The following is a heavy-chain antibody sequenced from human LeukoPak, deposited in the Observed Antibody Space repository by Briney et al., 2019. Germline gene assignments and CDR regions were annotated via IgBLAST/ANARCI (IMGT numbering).Heavy chain of an antibody. J-gene: IGHJ3*02. Sequence: GSLRLSCAASGFNFSSHWMSWVRQAPGKGLEWVANIGQDGTEKNYVDSVKGRFTISRDNAKNSLYLQMSSLRAEDTAVCHCARGYCSGTSCFGAFDMWGQGTMVPVSS. CDR1: GFNFSSHW. CDR2: IGQDGTEK. D-gene: IGHD2-2*01. CDR3: ARGYCSGTSCFGAFDM. V-gene: IGHV3-7*01.